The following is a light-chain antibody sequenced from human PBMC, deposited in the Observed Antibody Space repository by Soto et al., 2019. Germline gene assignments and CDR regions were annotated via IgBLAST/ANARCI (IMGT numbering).Light chain of an antibody. J-gene: IGLJ3*02. CDR1: SSDVGGYNY. CDR3: SSYAGSNNLV. V-gene: IGLV2-8*01. CDR2: EVS. Sequence: QSALTQPASVSGSPGQSITISCTGTSSDVGGYNYVSWYQQCPTKAPTLIIYEVSKRPSGVPDRFSGSKSGNTASLTVSGLQAEDEADYYCSSYAGSNNLVFGGGTKLTVL.